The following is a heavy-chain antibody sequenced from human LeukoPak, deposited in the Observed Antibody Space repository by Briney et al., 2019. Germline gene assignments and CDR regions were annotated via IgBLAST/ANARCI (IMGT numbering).Heavy chain of an antibody. J-gene: IGHJ6*02. CDR2: IYYSGST. V-gene: IGHV4-39*07. CDR1: GGSISSSSYY. D-gene: IGHD5-12*01. Sequence: SETLSLTCTVSGGSISSSSYYWGWIRQPPGKGLEWIGSIYYSGSTYYNPSLKSRVTISVDTSKNQFSLKLSSVTAADTAVYYCARGGYSGYGGYYYYYGMDVWGQGTTVTVSS. CDR3: ARGGYSGYGGYYYYYGMDV.